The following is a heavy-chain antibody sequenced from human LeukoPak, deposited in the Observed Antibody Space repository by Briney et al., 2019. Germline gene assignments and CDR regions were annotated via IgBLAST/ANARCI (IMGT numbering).Heavy chain of an antibody. CDR1: GFTFSSYA. J-gene: IGHJ4*02. V-gene: IGHV3-30-3*01. D-gene: IGHD3-22*01. CDR2: ISYDGSNK. Sequence: GGSLRLSCAASGFTFSSYAMHWVRQAPGKGLEWVAVISYDGSNKYYADSVKGRFTISRDNSKNTLYLQMNSLRAEDTAVYYCAREGQELYYYDSSGYTFDYWGQGTLVTVSS. CDR3: AREGQELYYYDSSGYTFDY.